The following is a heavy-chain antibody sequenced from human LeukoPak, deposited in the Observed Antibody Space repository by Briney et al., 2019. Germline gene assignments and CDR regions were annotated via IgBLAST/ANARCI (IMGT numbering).Heavy chain of an antibody. CDR1: GFTFSAYS. D-gene: IGHD2-21*02. V-gene: IGHV3-23*01. CDR3: AKEPPQCGADCFSSLVY. CDR2: INSDDKT. Sequence: GGSLRLSCAASGFTFSAYSMSWVRQAPGQGLDWISLINSDDKTYYADSVKGRFTISRDNSKNMLFLQMNSLTADDTAVFYCAKEPPQCGADCFSSLVYWGQGNLVTVSS. J-gene: IGHJ4*02.